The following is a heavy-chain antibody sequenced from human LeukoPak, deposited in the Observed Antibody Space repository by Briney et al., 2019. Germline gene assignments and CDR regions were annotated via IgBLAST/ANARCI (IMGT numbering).Heavy chain of an antibody. D-gene: IGHD1-26*01. CDR3: ARGWWELEYYYYMDV. V-gene: IGHV4-34*01. J-gene: IGHJ6*03. CDR1: GFTFSSYA. Sequence: GSLRLSCAASGFTFSSYAMHWVRQPPGKGLEWIGEINHSGSTNYNPSLKSRVTISVDTSKNQFSLKLSSVTAADTAVYYCARGWWELEYYYYMDVWGKGTTVTVSS. CDR2: INHSGST.